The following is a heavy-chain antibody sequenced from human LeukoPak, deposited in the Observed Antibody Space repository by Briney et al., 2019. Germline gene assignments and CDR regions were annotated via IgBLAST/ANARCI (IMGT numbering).Heavy chain of an antibody. Sequence: PGGSLRLSCAASGFTFSSYPMSGVRQAPAKGLEWVSSINSSSSYIYYADSAKGRYTISRDNAKNTPYLQRNRLRAQRTALCNTARGHPRPGIAVAFGSSRATWFDPWGQGTLVSVSS. D-gene: IGHD6-19*01. CDR3: ARGHPRPGIAVAFGSSRATWFDP. CDR2: INSSSSYI. CDR1: GFTFSSYP. J-gene: IGHJ5*02. V-gene: IGHV3-21*01.